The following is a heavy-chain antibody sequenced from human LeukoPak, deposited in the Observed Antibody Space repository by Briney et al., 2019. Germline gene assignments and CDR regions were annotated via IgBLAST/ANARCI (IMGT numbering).Heavy chain of an antibody. Sequence: GGSLRLSCAASGFTFSSYSMNWVRQAPGKGLEWVSSISSSSSYIYYADSVKGRFTISRDNAKNSLYLQMNSLRAEDTAVYYCARDSYTMVRGVKFGAFDIWGQGTMVTVSS. CDR2: ISSSSSYI. CDR3: ARDSYTMVRGVKFGAFDI. V-gene: IGHV3-21*01. CDR1: GFTFSSYS. J-gene: IGHJ3*02. D-gene: IGHD3-10*01.